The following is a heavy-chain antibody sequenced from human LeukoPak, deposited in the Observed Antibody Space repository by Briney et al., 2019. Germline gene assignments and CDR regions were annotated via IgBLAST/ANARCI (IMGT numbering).Heavy chain of an antibody. CDR2: IYPGDSDT. V-gene: IGHV5-51*01. Sequence: GESLKSSVKGSGTGFTSSWIGWRPPTPGKGLGGMGIIYPGDSDTRYSPSFQGQVTISADKSISTAYLQWSSLKASDTAMYYCARLNTAMVTDWGQGTLVTVSS. D-gene: IGHD5-18*01. CDR3: ARLNTAMVTD. J-gene: IGHJ4*02. CDR1: GTGFTSSW.